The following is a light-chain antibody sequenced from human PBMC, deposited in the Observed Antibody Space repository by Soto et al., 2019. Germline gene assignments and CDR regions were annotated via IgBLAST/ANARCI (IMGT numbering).Light chain of an antibody. CDR1: QSVSSSS. CDR2: GAS. Sequence: EIVLTQSPGTLSLSPGERATLSCRASQSVSSSSLAWYQQKPGQAPRLLIYGASSRATGTPDRFSGSGSGTDFTLTISRLEPEDFAVYYCQQYGSSLLTFGGGTKVEIK. CDR3: QQYGSSLLT. J-gene: IGKJ4*01. V-gene: IGKV3-20*01.